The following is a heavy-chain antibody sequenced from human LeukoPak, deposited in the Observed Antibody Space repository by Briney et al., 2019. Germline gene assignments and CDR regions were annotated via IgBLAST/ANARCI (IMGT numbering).Heavy chain of an antibody. CDR1: CGSISSYY. CDR3: ARDLGGSYPFDY. V-gene: IGHV4-59*01. Sequence: PSETLSLTCTVSCGSISSYYWSWIRQPPGKGLEWIGYIYYSGSTNYNPSLKSRVTISVDTSKNQFSLKLSSVTAADTAVYYCARDLGGSYPFDYWGQGTLVTVSS. CDR2: IYYSGST. D-gene: IGHD1-26*01. J-gene: IGHJ4*02.